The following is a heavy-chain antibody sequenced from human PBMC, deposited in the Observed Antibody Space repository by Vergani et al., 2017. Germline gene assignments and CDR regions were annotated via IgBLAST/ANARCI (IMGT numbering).Heavy chain of an antibody. CDR2: IIPILGIA. V-gene: IGHV1-69*04. D-gene: IGHD6-13*01. Sequence: QVQLVQSGAEVKKPGSSVKVSCKASGGTFSSYAISWVRQAPGQGLEWMGRIIPILGIANYAQKFQGRVTITADKSTSTAYMELSSLRSEDTAVYYCANHPRGSSWYQPDPYYYYGMDVWGQGTTVTVSS. CDR1: GGTFSSYA. CDR3: ANHPRGSSWYQPDPYYYYGMDV. J-gene: IGHJ6*02.